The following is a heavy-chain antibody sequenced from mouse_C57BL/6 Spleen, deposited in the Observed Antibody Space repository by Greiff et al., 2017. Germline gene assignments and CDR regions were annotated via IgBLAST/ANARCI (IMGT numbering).Heavy chain of an antibody. CDR2: IDPSDSYT. Sequence: QVQLQHPGAELVKPGASVKLSCKASGYTFTSYWMQWVKQRPGQGLEWIGEIDPSDSYTNYNQKFKGKATLTVDTSSSTAYMQLSSLTSEDSAVYYCARGGQLMAMDYWGQGTSVTVSS. D-gene: IGHD3-2*02. J-gene: IGHJ4*01. CDR3: ARGGQLMAMDY. CDR1: GYTFTSYW. V-gene: IGHV1-50*01.